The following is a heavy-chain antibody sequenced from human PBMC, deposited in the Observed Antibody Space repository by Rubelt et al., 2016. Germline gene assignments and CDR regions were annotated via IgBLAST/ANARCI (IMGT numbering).Heavy chain of an antibody. CDR2: ISTETDGGTT. CDR3: AKGTDSRPRYGVDV. CDR1: GFTFINAW. D-gene: IGHD2-15*01. Sequence: EVQLVESGGALVKPDESLRLSCAASGFTFINAWMNWVRQAPGKGLEWVGRISTETDGGTTDYAAPVQGRFTISRDDSKNTVELQMNSLRGEDTAVYYCAKGTDSRPRYGVDVWGQGTTVTVSS. V-gene: IGHV3-15*07. J-gene: IGHJ6*02.